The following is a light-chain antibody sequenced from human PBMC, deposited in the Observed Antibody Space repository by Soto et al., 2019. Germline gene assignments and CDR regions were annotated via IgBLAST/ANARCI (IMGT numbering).Light chain of an antibody. Sequence: EIVFTQSPGTLSLSPGERATLSCRASQSLSSSYLAWYQQKPGQAPRLLIYDASNRATGIPARFSGSGSGTDFTLTISSLEPEDFAVYYCQQRSNWPRLTFGGGTKVDIK. CDR1: QSLSSSY. CDR2: DAS. V-gene: IGKV3D-20*02. CDR3: QQRSNWPRLT. J-gene: IGKJ4*01.